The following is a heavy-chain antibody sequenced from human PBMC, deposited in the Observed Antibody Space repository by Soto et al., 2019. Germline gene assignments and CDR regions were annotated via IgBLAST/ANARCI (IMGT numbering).Heavy chain of an antibody. CDR1: GYTFTSYY. CDR3: ARNYYDSSDRDYLDY. D-gene: IGHD3-22*01. V-gene: IGHV1-2*02. CDR2: INPITGGT. Sequence: ASVKFSCNASGYTFTSYYIHWVRQAPGQGLEWMGWINPITGGTNYAPKFQGRVTMTRDTSITTACMELSRLRSDDTAVYYCARNYYDSSDRDYLDYWGQGTPVTVSS. J-gene: IGHJ4*02.